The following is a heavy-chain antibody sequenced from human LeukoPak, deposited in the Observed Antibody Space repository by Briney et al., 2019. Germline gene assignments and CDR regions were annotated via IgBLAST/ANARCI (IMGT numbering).Heavy chain of an antibody. J-gene: IGHJ4*02. CDR3: ARDRSTYYDSSGPLDY. CDR1: GGTFSSYA. V-gene: IGHV1-69*05. Sequence: SVKVSCKASGGTFSSYAISWVRQAPGQGLEWMGGIIPIFGTANYAQKFQGRVMITTDESTSTAYMELSSLRSEDTAVYYCARDRSTYYDSSGPLDYWGQGTLVTVSS. CDR2: IIPIFGTA. D-gene: IGHD3-22*01.